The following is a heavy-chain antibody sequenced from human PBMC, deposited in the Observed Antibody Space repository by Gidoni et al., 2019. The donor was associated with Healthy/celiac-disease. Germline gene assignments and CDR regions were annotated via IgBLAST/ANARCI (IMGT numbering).Heavy chain of an antibody. V-gene: IGHV3-23*01. CDR3: AKAGDTGYSSGWYLNAFDI. CDR2: ISGSGGST. CDR1: GFTFSSYA. J-gene: IGHJ3*02. D-gene: IGHD6-19*01. Sequence: EVQLLESGGGLVQPGGSLSLSCAASGFTFSSYALSWVRQAPGKGLEWVSAISGSGGSTYYADSVKGRFTISRDNSNNTLYLQMNSLRAEDTAVYYCAKAGDTGYSSGWYLNAFDIWGQGTMVTVSS.